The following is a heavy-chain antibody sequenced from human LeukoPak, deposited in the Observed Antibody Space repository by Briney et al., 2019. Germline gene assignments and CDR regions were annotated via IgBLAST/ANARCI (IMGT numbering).Heavy chain of an antibody. CDR2: ISYEGSNK. V-gene: IGHV3-30*10. CDR1: GFTFDTDV. J-gene: IGHJ5*02. Sequence: PGRSLRLSRAASGFTFDTDVIHWVRQAPGKGLEWVAVISYEGSNKYYTDSVKGRFTISRDNTKNTLYLQMDSLRAEDMAVYYCAREVTDPITGTGWFDPWGQGTLVTVSS. D-gene: IGHD1-7*01. CDR3: AREVTDPITGTGWFDP.